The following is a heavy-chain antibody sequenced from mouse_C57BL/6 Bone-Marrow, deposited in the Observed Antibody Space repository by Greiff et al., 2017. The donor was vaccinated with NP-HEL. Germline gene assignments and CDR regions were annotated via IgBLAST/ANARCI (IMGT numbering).Heavy chain of an antibody. Sequence: VKLQESGAELVRPGTSVKMSCKASGYTFTNYWIGWAKQRPGHGLEWIGDIYPGGGYTNYNEKFKGKATLTADKSSSTAYMQFSSLTSEDSAIYYCARWGDAYGWFAYWGQGTVVTVSA. D-gene: IGHD1-1*01. CDR1: GYTFTNYW. V-gene: IGHV1-63*01. J-gene: IGHJ3*01. CDR3: ARWGDAYGWFAY. CDR2: IYPGGGYT.